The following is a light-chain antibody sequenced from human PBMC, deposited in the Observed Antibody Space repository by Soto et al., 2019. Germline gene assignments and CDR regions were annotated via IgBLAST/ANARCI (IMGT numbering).Light chain of an antibody. Sequence: QSLLTHPPSASGTPGQRVTISCSGSNSNIGRNTVNWYQQLPGTAPKLLIYRNNQRPSGVPDRFSGSKSGTSASLATSGLQSDDESDYYCASWDDGLTGYVFGTGTKVTVL. CDR3: ASWDDGLTGYV. V-gene: IGLV1-44*01. CDR1: NSNIGRNT. CDR2: RNN. J-gene: IGLJ1*01.